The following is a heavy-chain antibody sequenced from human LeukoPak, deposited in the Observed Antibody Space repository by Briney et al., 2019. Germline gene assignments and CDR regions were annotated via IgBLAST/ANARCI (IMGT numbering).Heavy chain of an antibody. D-gene: IGHD6-19*01. CDR3: ARGPHTSGWPQHYY. CDR1: GFTFSSYA. Sequence: GGSLRLSCAASGFTFSSYAMHWVRQAPGKGLEWVAVISYDGSNKYYADSVKGRFTISRDNSKNTLYLQMNSLRAEDTAVYYCARGPHTSGWPQHYYWGQGTLVTVSS. J-gene: IGHJ4*02. V-gene: IGHV3-30-3*01. CDR2: ISYDGSNK.